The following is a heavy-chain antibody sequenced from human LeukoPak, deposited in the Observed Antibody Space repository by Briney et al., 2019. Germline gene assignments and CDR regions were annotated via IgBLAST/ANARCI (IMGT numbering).Heavy chain of an antibody. CDR3: ARGSVPFDY. J-gene: IGHJ4*02. D-gene: IGHD5/OR15-5a*01. CDR2: IYYSGST. Sequence: SETLSLTCTVSGGSISSSSYYWGWIRQTPGKGLEWIGSIYYSGSTYYNPSLKSRVTISVDTSKNQFSLKLSSVTAADTAVYYCARGSVPFDYWGQGTLVTVSS. CDR1: GGSISSSSYY. V-gene: IGHV4-39*01.